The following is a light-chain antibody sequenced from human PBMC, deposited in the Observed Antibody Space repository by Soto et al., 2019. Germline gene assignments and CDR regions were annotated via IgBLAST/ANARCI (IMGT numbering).Light chain of an antibody. CDR3: QSYDLALGT. V-gene: IGKV1-27*01. CDR2: GAS. CDR1: QAINNH. J-gene: IGKJ5*01. Sequence: IQMTQSPSSLSASVGDRVSITCRPSQAINNHLAWYQQKPGKVPELLIYGASTLQPGVPSRFSGSGSGTAFTLTISRLQPEDVATYYCQSYDLALGTFGQGTRLEIK.